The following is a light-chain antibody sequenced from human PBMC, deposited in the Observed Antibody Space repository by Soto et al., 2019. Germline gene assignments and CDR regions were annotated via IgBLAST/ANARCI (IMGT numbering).Light chain of an antibody. Sequence: VITESKTTLAVCPGEKATLSCRASQSVSSNLAWYQQKPGQAPRLLIYGASTRATGIPARFSGSGSGTEFTLTISSLQSEEFAVYYCQQRSNWPPLFGPGTRVDIK. CDR2: GAS. CDR1: QSVSSN. J-gene: IGKJ3*01. CDR3: QQRSNWPPL. V-gene: IGKV3-15*01.